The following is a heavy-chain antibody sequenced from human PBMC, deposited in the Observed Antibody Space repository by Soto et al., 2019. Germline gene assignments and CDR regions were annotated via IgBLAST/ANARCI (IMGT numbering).Heavy chain of an antibody. D-gene: IGHD3-10*01. J-gene: IGHJ4*02. V-gene: IGHV1-3*01. CDR2: INAGNGNT. CDR3: ARADRDYFGVADFFDS. CDR1: GYTFTKYN. Sequence: QVQLLQSGAEVREPGASVRVSCTTSGYTFTKYNIHWLRQAPGQSLEWMGWINAGNGNTRYSQRCEGRVTMSAETAGGVGGRGMGRVGGGGAGTYFCARADRDYFGVADFFDSWGQGTLVLVSS.